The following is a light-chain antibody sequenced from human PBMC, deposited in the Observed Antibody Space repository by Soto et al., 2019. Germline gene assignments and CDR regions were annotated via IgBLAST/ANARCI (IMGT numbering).Light chain of an antibody. CDR2: GVS. J-gene: IGKJ1*01. V-gene: IGKV2D-29*01. CDR1: QSIVSRDGKTY. CDR3: MHTVQFPWT. Sequence: DIVMTQTPLSQSVTPGQPASISCKSSQSIVSRDGKTYFYWYVQKPGQAPQLLIHGVSNRFSGVTDKFRGSGSGTEFTLTISRVEAEDVGVYYCMHTVQFPWTFGQGTKVEV.